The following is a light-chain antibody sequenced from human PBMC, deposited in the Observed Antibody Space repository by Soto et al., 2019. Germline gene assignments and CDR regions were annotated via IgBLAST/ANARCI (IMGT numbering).Light chain of an antibody. J-gene: IGKJ1*01. CDR1: QSVSSSS. Sequence: EIVLTQFPDTLSLSPGARATLSGRASQSVSSSSLAWYQQKRGQAPRLLIHGASSRATGIPERFSGSGSGTDFTLTISSLEPEEFAVYYCQQRSNWPRTVGQGTKVDIK. CDR2: GAS. CDR3: QQRSNWPRT. V-gene: IGKV3D-20*02.